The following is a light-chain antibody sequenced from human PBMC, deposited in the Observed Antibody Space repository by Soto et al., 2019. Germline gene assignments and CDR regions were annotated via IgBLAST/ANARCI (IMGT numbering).Light chain of an antibody. Sequence: QCVRKQAASVTRVAGGSVTIIRTRSSSNIGSTYDVQWYQQLPGTAPKLLIHGNTDRPSGVPDRFSGSKSGTSASLAITGLQADDEADYYCQSYDDSLSVHYVFGTGTKVTVL. CDR3: QSYDDSLSVHYV. CDR2: GNT. CDR1: SSNIGSTYD. J-gene: IGLJ1*01. V-gene: IGLV1-40*01.